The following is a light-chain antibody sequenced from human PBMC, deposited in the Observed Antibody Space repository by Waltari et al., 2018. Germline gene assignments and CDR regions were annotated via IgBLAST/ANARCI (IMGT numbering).Light chain of an antibody. CDR1: SSDVGSYNL. V-gene: IGLV2-23*02. Sequence: QSALTQPASVSGSPGQSITISCTGTSSDVGSYNLVSWYQQHPGKAPKLMIYEVSKRHTGISNRSSAFKSGNTADLTISGLQGEDEADYYCCSYAGSSTFVVFGGGTKLTVL. CDR3: CSYAGSSTFVV. CDR2: EVS. J-gene: IGLJ2*01.